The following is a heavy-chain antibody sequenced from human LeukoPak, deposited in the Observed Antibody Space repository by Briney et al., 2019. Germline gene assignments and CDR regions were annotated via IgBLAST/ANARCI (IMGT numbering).Heavy chain of an antibody. J-gene: IGHJ4*02. Sequence: PSETLSLTCTVSGGSISTYYWSWIRQPPGKGLEWIGEINHSGSTNYNPSLKSRVTISVDTSKNQFSLKLSSVTAADTAVYYCARGLRIAAAVYYFDYWGQGTLVTVSS. CDR1: GGSISTYY. CDR3: ARGLRIAAAVYYFDY. D-gene: IGHD6-13*01. V-gene: IGHV4-34*01. CDR2: INHSGST.